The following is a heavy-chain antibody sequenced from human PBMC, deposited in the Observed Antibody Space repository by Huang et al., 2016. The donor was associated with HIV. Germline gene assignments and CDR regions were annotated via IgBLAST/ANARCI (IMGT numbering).Heavy chain of an antibody. J-gene: IGHJ4*02. D-gene: IGHD2-15*01. CDR3: AKESRWYSDLDN. CDR2: ISYDGSNG. Sequence: QVQLVESGGGVVQPGRSLRLSCVASGFTFNNFGMHWVRQAPGKGLEGGAVISYDGSNGRYSESVKGRFTISRDNPMDTLYLQMNSLRPDDTAVYYCAKESRWYSDLDNWGQGTLVTVSS. CDR1: GFTFNNFG. V-gene: IGHV3-30*18.